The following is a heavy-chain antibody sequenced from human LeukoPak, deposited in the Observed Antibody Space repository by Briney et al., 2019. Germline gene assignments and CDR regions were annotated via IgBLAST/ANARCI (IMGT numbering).Heavy chain of an antibody. Sequence: KPSETLSLTCAVYGGSFSGYYWSWIRQPPGKGLEWIGEINHSGSTNYNPSLKSRVTTSVDTSKNQFSLKLSSVTAADTAVYYCARGRGYDFWSGYSPRRYNWFDPWGQGTLVTVSS. V-gene: IGHV4-34*01. CDR3: ARGRGYDFWSGYSPRRYNWFDP. CDR2: INHSGST. J-gene: IGHJ5*02. D-gene: IGHD3-3*01. CDR1: GGSFSGYY.